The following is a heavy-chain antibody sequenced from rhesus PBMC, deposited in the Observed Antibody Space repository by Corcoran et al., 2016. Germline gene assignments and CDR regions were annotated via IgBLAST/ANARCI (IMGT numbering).Heavy chain of an antibody. CDR2: FYGGGGTP. V-gene: IGHV4-127*01. D-gene: IGHD6-31*01. Sequence: QVQLQESGPGLVKPSETLSLTCAVSGYSISSGYGWGWIRQPPGKGLEWIGQFYGGGGTPYYNPSHKSRVTVSKHTSKTQFSLKLSSVTAADTAVYYCARIAAAGVYWGQGVLVTVSS. CDR3: ARIAAAGVY. CDR1: GYSISSGYG. J-gene: IGHJ4*01.